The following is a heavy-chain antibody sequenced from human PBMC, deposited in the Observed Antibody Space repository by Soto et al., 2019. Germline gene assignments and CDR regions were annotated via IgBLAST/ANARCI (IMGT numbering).Heavy chain of an antibody. V-gene: IGHV4-30-4*01. CDR1: GGSISSGDYY. CDR3: ARLDYYDSSGPKFPDY. Sequence: SETLSLTCTVSGGSISSGDYYWSWIRQPPGKGLEWIGYIYYSGSTYYNPSLKSRVTISVDTSKNQFSLKLSSVTAADTAVYYCARLDYYDSSGPKFPDYWGQGTLVTVS. CDR2: IYYSGST. D-gene: IGHD3-22*01. J-gene: IGHJ4*02.